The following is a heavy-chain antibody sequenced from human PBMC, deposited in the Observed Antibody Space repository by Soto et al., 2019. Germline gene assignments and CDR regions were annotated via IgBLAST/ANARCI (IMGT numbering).Heavy chain of an antibody. CDR2: ISSSSSYI. J-gene: IGHJ5*02. V-gene: IGHV3-21*01. Sequence: PGGSLRLSCAASGFTFSSYSMNWVRQAPGKGLEWVSSISSSSSYIYYADSVKGRFTISRDNAKNSLYLQMNSLRAEDTAVYYCARDLGIIAAAGRRWFDPWGQGTLVTVSS. CDR3: ARDLGIIAAAGRRWFDP. CDR1: GFTFSSYS. D-gene: IGHD6-13*01.